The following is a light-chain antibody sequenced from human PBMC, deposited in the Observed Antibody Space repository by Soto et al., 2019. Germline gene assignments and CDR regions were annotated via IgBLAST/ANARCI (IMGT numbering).Light chain of an antibody. V-gene: IGLV2-18*02. J-gene: IGLJ1*01. CDR2: EVS. CDR3: ASYTTSTTRFV. Sequence: QSVLTQPPSVSGSPGQSVTIPCPGTSSDVGSYNRVSWYQQPPGTAPEVMIYEVSNRPSGVADRFSGSKAGNTASLTLCGLHAEDEGAYYCASYTTSTTRFVFGTGTKVTV. CDR1: SSDVGSYNR.